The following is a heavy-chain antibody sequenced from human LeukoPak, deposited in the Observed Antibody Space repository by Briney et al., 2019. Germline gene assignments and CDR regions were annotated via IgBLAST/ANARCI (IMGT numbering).Heavy chain of an antibody. CDR1: GDSISSGDYY. CDR2: IYYSGST. V-gene: IGHV4-30-4*01. J-gene: IGHJ4*02. D-gene: IGHD7-27*01. CDR3: AREVIGTGDFDY. Sequence: SQTLSLTCSVSGDSISSGDYYWSWVRQPPGKTLECIGYIYYSGSTYPNPSLRSRVTISVDTPNKQFSLKLSSVTAADTAVYYCAREVIGTGDFDYWGQGTLVTVSS.